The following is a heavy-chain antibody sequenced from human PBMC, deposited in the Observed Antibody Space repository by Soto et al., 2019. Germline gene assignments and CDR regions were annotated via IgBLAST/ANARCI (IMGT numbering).Heavy chain of an antibody. CDR3: AKDRVGANWFDP. Sequence: QVQLVESGGGVVQPGRSLRLSCAASGFTFSSYGMHWVRQAPGKGLEWVAVISYDGSNKYYADSVKGRFTISIDNSKNTLYMQMNSLRAEDTAVYYCAKDRVGANWFDPWGQGTLVTVSS. D-gene: IGHD3-10*01. J-gene: IGHJ5*02. V-gene: IGHV3-30*18. CDR2: ISYDGSNK. CDR1: GFTFSSYG.